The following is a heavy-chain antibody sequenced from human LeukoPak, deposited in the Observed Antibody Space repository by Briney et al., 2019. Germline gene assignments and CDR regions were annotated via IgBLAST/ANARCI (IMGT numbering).Heavy chain of an antibody. CDR3: AKDYDYGGYSVDY. Sequence: GGSLRLSCATSGFTFRTYGLHWVRQAPGKGLEWVAFISYDGSNKYYADSVKGRFTISRDYSKNTLYLQMNSLRAEDTAVYYCAKDYDYGGYSVDYWGQGTLVIVSS. V-gene: IGHV3-30*02. CDR2: ISYDGSNK. D-gene: IGHD4-17*01. J-gene: IGHJ4*02. CDR1: GFTFRTYG.